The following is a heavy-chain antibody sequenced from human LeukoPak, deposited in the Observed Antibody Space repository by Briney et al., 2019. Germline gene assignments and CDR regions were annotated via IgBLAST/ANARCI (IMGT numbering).Heavy chain of an antibody. CDR3: ARSAEGYCSGTSCYYYYYYMDV. Sequence: ASVKVSCKASGYTFTSYGISWVRQAPGQGLEWMGWISAYNGNTNYAQKLQGRVTMTTDTSTSTAYMERRSLRSDDTAVYYCARSAEGYCSGTSCYYYYYYMDVWGKGTTVTVSS. CDR1: GYTFTSYG. D-gene: IGHD2-15*01. CDR2: ISAYNGNT. V-gene: IGHV1-18*01. J-gene: IGHJ6*03.